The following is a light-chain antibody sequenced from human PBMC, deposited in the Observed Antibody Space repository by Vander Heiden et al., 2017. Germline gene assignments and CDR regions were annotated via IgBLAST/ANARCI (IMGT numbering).Light chain of an antibody. V-gene: IGLV1-40*01. CDR3: QSYDNSLSGSNVV. CDR1: SSNIGAGYD. CDR2: GNT. J-gene: IGLJ2*01. Sequence: QSVLTQPPSVSGAPGPRVTIPCTGSSSNIGAGYDVHWYQQLPGTAPKLLIYGNTNRPSGVPDRFSGSKSGTSASLAITGLQAEDEANYYCQSYDNSLSGSNVVFGGGTKLTVL.